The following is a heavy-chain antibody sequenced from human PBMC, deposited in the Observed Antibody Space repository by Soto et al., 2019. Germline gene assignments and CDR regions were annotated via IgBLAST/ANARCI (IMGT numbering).Heavy chain of an antibody. V-gene: IGHV1-18*01. D-gene: IGHD3-22*01. Sequence: ASVKVSCKASGYTFTISGISWVRQAPGQGLEWVGWISAYNGNTNYAQKLQGRVTMTRDTSTSTVYMELSSLRSEDTAVYYCARADYDSSGYSYYYYYCMDVWGQGTTGTFSS. CDR2: ISAYNGNT. CDR3: ARADYDSSGYSYYYYYCMDV. CDR1: GYTFTISG. J-gene: IGHJ6*02.